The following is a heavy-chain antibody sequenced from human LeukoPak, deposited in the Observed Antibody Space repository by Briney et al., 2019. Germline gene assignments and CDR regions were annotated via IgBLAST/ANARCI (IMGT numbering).Heavy chain of an antibody. J-gene: IGHJ4*02. CDR2: IYTSGST. D-gene: IGHD3-22*01. CDR1: GFTFSRYW. CDR3: ARESKTYDGSGYYHDS. V-gene: IGHV4-4*07. Sequence: GSLRLSCAASGFTFSRYWMSWIRQPAGKGLEWIGRIYTSGSTDYSPSLKSRVTLSLDTSKNQFSLNLYSVTAADTAVYFCARESKTYDGSGYYHDSWGQGTLVTVSS.